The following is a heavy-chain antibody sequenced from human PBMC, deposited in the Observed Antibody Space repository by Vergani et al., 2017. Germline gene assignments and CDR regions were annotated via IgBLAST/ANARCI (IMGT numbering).Heavy chain of an antibody. CDR1: GYSISRGYY. J-gene: IGHJ3*02. D-gene: IGHD3-16*01. CDR2: VFHSGSA. Sequence: QVQLQESGPGLVKPSETLSLTCSVSGYSISRGYYWGWIRQPPGKGLEWIATVFHSGSAYYNPSLRRRVTISVETPKNQFSLRLTTLTAAETAVYYCARQFWVSQGVGAFETWGRGTEVSVSS. CDR3: ARQFWVSQGVGAFET. V-gene: IGHV4-38-2*02.